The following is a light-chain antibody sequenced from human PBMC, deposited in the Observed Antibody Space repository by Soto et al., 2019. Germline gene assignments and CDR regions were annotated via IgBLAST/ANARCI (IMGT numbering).Light chain of an antibody. J-gene: IGLJ1*01. Sequence: QSVLTQPASVSGSPGQSITISCTGTSSDVGGYNSVSWYPQHPGKAPLLIIYEVNNRPSGVSNRFSGSKSGNTASLTISGLQAEDEAEYYCNSYTSSTTYVFGTGTKVTVL. CDR2: EVN. CDR3: NSYTSSTTYV. CDR1: SSDVGGYNS. V-gene: IGLV2-14*01.